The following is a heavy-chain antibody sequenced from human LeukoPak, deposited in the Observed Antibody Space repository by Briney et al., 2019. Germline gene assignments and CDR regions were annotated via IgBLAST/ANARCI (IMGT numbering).Heavy chain of an antibody. CDR2: IYHSGRT. D-gene: IGHD5-12*01. CDR3: ASAPRSTRGYSGYSFEDY. J-gene: IGHJ4*02. CDR1: GYSISSGYY. V-gene: IGHV4-38-2*02. Sequence: PSETLSLTCTVSGYSISSGYYWGWIRQPPGKGLEWIGSIYHSGRTFYNPSLKSRVTISVDTSKNQFSLKLSSVTAADTAVYYCASAPRSTRGYSGYSFEDYWGQGTLVTVSS.